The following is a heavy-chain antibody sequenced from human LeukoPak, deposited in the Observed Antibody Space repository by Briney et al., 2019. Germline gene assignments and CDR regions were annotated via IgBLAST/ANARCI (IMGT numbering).Heavy chain of an antibody. CDR1: GFTFSSYG. J-gene: IGHJ4*02. Sequence: GGSLRLSCAASGFTFSSYGMSWVRQAPGKGLEWVAVISYDGSNKYYADSVKGRFTIPRDNAKNSLYLQMNSLRAEDTALYHCARVPGVLWFGELSYFDYWGQGTLVTVSS. CDR3: ARVPGVLWFGELSYFDY. CDR2: ISYDGSNK. D-gene: IGHD3-10*01. V-gene: IGHV3-30*03.